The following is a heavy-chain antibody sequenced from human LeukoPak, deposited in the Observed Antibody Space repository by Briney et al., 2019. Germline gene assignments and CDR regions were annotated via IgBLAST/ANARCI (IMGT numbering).Heavy chain of an antibody. CDR3: AKDRGYSSSWYSRGYYYYGMDV. Sequence: GRSLRLSCAASGFTFSSYGMHWVRQAPGKGLEWVAVISYDGSNKYCADSVKGRFTISRDNSKNTLYLQMNSLRAEDTAVYYCAKDRGYSSSWYSRGYYYYGMDVWGQGTTVTVSS. CDR1: GFTFSSYG. V-gene: IGHV3-30*18. CDR2: ISYDGSNK. J-gene: IGHJ6*02. D-gene: IGHD6-13*01.